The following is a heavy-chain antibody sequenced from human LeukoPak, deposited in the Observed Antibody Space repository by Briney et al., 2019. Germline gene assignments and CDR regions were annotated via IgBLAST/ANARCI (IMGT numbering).Heavy chain of an antibody. CDR3: AKWGFTYGPGYFDY. CDR1: GFTFTSYA. D-gene: IGHD3-10*01. J-gene: IGHJ4*02. V-gene: IGHV3-23*01. CDR2: ITGSGAYT. Sequence: GGSLRLSCTASGFTFTSYAMNWVRQAPGKGLEWVATITGSGAYTYYADFVKGRFTISRDNSKETLYLQMGSLRAEDMALYYCAKWGFTYGPGYFDYWGQGTLVTVSS.